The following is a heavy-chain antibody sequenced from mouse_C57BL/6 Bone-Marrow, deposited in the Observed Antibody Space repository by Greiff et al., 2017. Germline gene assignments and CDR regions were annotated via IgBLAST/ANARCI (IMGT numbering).Heavy chain of an antibody. J-gene: IGHJ2*01. Sequence: QVQLQQSGAELMKPGASVKLSCKATGYTFTGYWIEWVKQRPGHGLEWIGEILTGSGSTNYNEKFKGKATFTADTSSNTAYMQLSSLTTVDSAIYYCARSVDDYDAVYFDYGGRGTTPTVS. CDR2: ILTGSGST. D-gene: IGHD2-4*01. V-gene: IGHV1-9*01. CDR1: GYTFTGYW. CDR3: ARSVDDYDAVYFDY.